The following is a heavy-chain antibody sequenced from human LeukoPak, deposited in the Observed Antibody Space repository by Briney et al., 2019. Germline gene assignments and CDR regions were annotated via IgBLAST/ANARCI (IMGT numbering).Heavy chain of an antibody. CDR3: AREFAAAGLYNWFDP. CDR2: INPSGGST. J-gene: IGHJ5*02. V-gene: IGHV1-46*01. D-gene: IGHD6-13*01. CDR1: GYTFTGYY. Sequence: ASVKVSCKASGYTFTGYYMHWVRQAPGQGLEWMGWINPSGGSTSYAQKFQGRVTMTRDTSTSTVYMELSSLRSEDTAVYYCAREFAAAGLYNWFDPWGQGTLVTVSS.